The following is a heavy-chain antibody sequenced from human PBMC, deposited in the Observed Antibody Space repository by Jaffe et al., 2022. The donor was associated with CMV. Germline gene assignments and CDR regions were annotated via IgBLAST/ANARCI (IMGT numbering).Heavy chain of an antibody. V-gene: IGHV3-33*08. CDR3: ASEYLDSSGYQGVY. CDR1: GFTFSSYG. D-gene: IGHD3-22*01. CDR2: IWYDGSNK. Sequence: QVQLVESGGGVVQPGRSLRLSCAASGFTFSSYGMHWVRQAPGKGLEWVAVIWYDGSNKYYADSVKGRFTISRDNSKNTLYLQMNSLRAEDTAVYYCASEYLDSSGYQGVYWGQGTLVTVSS. J-gene: IGHJ4*02.